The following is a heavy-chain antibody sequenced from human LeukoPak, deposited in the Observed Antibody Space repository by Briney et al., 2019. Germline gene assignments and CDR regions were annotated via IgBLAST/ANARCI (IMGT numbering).Heavy chain of an antibody. D-gene: IGHD3-22*01. CDR3: AKDKDSSGYTD. J-gene: IGHJ4*02. CDR2: ISGDGGST. V-gene: IGHV3-43*02. Sequence: GGSLRLSCAASGFTFDDYVMHWVRQAPGKGLEWVSLISGDGGSTYYADSVKGRFTISRDNSKNSLYLQMNSLRTEDTASYYCAKDKDSSGYTDWGQGTLVTVSS. CDR1: GFTFDDYV.